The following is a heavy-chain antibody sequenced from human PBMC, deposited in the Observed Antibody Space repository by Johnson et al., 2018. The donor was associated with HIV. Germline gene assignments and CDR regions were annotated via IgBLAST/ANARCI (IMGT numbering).Heavy chain of an antibody. CDR3: AKEGLRSSLRSGDAFDI. CDR2: IRYDGSNK. J-gene: IGHJ3*02. Sequence: QVQLVESGGGVVQPGRSLRLSCAASGFTFSSYGMHWVRQAPGKGLEWVAFIRYDGSNKYYADSVKGRFTISRDNSKNTVYLQMNSLRAEDTAVYYCAKEGLRSSLRSGDAFDIWGHGTLVTVSS. V-gene: IGHV3-30*02. D-gene: IGHD6-6*01. CDR1: GFTFSSYG.